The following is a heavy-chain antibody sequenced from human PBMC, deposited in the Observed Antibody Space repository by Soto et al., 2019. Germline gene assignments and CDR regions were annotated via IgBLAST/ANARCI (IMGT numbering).Heavy chain of an antibody. Sequence: SVKVSCKASGYTFTGYYMHWVRQAPGQGLEWMGWINPNSGGTNYAQKFQGRVTMTRDTSISTAYMELSRLRSDDTAVYYCARDMGYCSGGSCYRLFDYWGQGTLVTVSS. CDR1: GYTFTGYY. CDR3: ARDMGYCSGGSCYRLFDY. D-gene: IGHD2-15*01. J-gene: IGHJ4*02. V-gene: IGHV1-2*02. CDR2: INPNSGGT.